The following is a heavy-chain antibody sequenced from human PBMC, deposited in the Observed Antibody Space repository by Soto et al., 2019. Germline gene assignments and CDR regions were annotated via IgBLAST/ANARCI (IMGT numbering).Heavy chain of an antibody. CDR3: AKGVVAGDYFHAMDV. V-gene: IGHV3-23*01. D-gene: IGHD2-15*01. J-gene: IGHJ6*02. Sequence: GGSLRLSCAASGFTFSSYAMSWVRQAPGKGLEWVSAITGSGSSTYNADSVKGRFSISRDNSKNTMYLQMNSLRAEDTAVYYCAKGVVAGDYFHAMDVWGQGATVTVSS. CDR1: GFTFSSYA. CDR2: ITGSGSST.